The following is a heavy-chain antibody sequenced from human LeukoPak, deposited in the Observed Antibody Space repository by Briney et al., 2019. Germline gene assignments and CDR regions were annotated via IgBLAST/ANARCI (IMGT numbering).Heavy chain of an antibody. J-gene: IGHJ3*02. CDR3: ARPTTVDDAFDI. CDR1: GGTFSSYA. Sequence: SVKVSCKASGGTFSSYAISWVRQAPGQGLEWMGGIIPIFGTANYAQKFQGRVAITADESTSTAYMELSSLRSEDTAVYYCARPTTVDDAFDIWGQGTMVTVSS. D-gene: IGHD4-23*01. V-gene: IGHV1-69*13. CDR2: IIPIFGTA.